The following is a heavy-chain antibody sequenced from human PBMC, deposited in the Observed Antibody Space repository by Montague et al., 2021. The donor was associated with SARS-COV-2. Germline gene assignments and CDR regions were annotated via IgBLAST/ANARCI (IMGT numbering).Heavy chain of an antibody. CDR3: ARGTKGNYYYGMDV. CDR2: ISYDGSNK. Sequence: SLRLSCAASGFTFSSYAMHWVRQAPGKGLEWVAVISYDGSNKYYTDSVKGRFTISRDNSKNTLYLQMNSQRAEDTAVYYCARGTKGNYYYGMDVWGQGTRVTVS. J-gene: IGHJ6*02. V-gene: IGHV3-30*04. CDR1: GFTFSSYA. D-gene: IGHD2-8*01.